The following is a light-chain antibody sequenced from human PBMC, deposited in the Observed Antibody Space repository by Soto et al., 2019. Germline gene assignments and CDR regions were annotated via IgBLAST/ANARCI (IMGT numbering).Light chain of an antibody. J-gene: IGLJ1*01. CDR2: EVS. CDR3: FSYTSSGTYV. CDR1: SSDVGNYKY. V-gene: IGLV2-14*01. Sequence: QSVLTQPASVSGSPGQSITISCTGTSSDVGNYKYVSWYQQHPGKAHKLMIYEVSNRPSGVSNRFSASKSGNTASLTISGLQAEDETDYYCFSYTSSGTYVFGTGTKVTVL.